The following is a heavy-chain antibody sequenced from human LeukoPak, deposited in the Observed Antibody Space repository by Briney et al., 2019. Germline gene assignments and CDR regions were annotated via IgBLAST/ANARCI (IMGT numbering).Heavy chain of an antibody. CDR3: ARVPLIAGTWVDY. D-gene: IGHD1-20*01. Sequence: GGSLILSCAASGFIFSSYWMHWVRHAPGKGLVWVSRINSDGSSTTYADFLKGRFTISRDNAKSTLYLQMNSLRAEDTAVYYCARVPLIAGTWVDYWGQGTLVTVSS. V-gene: IGHV3-74*01. CDR1: GFIFSSYW. CDR2: INSDGSST. J-gene: IGHJ4*02.